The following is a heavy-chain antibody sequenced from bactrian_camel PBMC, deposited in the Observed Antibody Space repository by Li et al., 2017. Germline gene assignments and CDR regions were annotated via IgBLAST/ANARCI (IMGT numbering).Heavy chain of an antibody. V-gene: IGHV3S42*01. J-gene: IGHJ4*01. CDR3: GQSVDNY. Sequence: VQLVESGGGLVQPGGSLTLSCAASGFDSSEYTMTWVRQTPGKGLEWVTSINPDGRRTSDSDVAKGRFTISRDNAKNTAYLQMNSLQPEDTAVYYCGQSVDNYWGQGTQVTVS. CDR2: INPDGRRT. CDR1: GFDSSEYT.